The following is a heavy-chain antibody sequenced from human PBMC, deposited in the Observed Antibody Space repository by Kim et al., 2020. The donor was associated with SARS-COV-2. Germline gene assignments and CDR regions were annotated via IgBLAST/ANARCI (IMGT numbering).Heavy chain of an antibody. V-gene: IGHV3-7*03. Sequence: GGSLRLSCAASGFTFSTLWMNWVRQAPGKGLEWVANINQDGSEKRYVDSVKGRFTITRDNGKNSLHLQMNSLRAEDTAVYYCARGNIAAAGILDYWGQGTLVTVSS. J-gene: IGHJ4*02. CDR3: ARGNIAAAGILDY. CDR2: INQDGSEK. CDR1: GFTFSTLW. D-gene: IGHD6-13*01.